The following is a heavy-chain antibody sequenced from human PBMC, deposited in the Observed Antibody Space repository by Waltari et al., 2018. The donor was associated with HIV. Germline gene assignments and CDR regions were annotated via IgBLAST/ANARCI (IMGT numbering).Heavy chain of an antibody. CDR3: ARGLMVRGVYYYYYGMDV. D-gene: IGHD3-10*01. CDR2: IYTSGSP. V-gene: IGHV4-61*02. J-gene: IGHJ6*02. CDR1: GGSISSGSYY. Sequence: QVQLQESGPGLVKPSQTLSLTCTVSGGSISSGSYYWSWIRQPAGKGLEWIGRIYTSGSPTSNPSPKSRVTRSVATSKLHFSLKLGSVTAADTAVYYCARGLMVRGVYYYYYGMDVWGQGTTVTVSS.